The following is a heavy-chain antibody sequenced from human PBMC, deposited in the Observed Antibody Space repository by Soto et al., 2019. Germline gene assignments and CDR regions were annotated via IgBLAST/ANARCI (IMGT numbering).Heavy chain of an antibody. Sequence: PGGSLRLSCAASGFTFSSYAMSWVRQAPGKGLEWVSAISGSGGSTYYADSVKGRFTISRDNSKNALYLQMNSLRAEDTAVYYCAKSRRRWLQLLPDFWGQGTLVTVSS. V-gene: IGHV3-23*01. CDR1: GFTFSSYA. D-gene: IGHD5-12*01. J-gene: IGHJ4*02. CDR3: AKSRRRWLQLLPDF. CDR2: ISGSGGST.